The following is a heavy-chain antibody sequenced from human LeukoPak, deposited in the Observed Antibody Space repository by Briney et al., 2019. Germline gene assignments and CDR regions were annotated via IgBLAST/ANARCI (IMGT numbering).Heavy chain of an antibody. V-gene: IGHV3-33*01. J-gene: IGHJ4*02. Sequence: GGSLRLSCAASGFTFSTYGMHWVRQAPGKGLEWVAVIRYDGNNKFSVDSVRGRFTISGDNSKNTLYLQMNSLRAQDTAVYYCARAYYSDITDYPYIGYWGQGVLVTVSS. CDR3: ARAYYSDITDYPYIGY. CDR1: GFTFSTYG. CDR2: IRYDGNNK. D-gene: IGHD3-22*01.